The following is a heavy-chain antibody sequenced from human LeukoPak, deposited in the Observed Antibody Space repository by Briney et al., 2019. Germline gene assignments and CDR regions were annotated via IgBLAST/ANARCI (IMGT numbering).Heavy chain of an antibody. D-gene: IGHD4-17*01. CDR2: IKQDGSEK. J-gene: IGHJ4*02. CDR1: GFTFSSYW. Sequence: PGGSLRLSCAASGFTFSSYWMSWVRQAPGKGLEWVANIKQDGSEKYYVDSVKGRFTISRYNAKNSLYLQMNSLRAEDTAVYYCARVYGDYGAYYGYWGQGTLVTVSS. CDR3: ARVYGDYGAYYGY. V-gene: IGHV3-7*03.